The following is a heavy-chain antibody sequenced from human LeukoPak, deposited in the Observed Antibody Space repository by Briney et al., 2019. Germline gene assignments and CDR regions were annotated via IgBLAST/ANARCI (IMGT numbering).Heavy chain of an antibody. V-gene: IGHV4-34*01. Sequence: KTSETLSLTCAVYGGSFSGYYWGWIRQPPGKGLEWIGEINHSGSTNYNPSLKSRVTISVDTSKNQFSLKLSSVTAADTAVYYCARGREYYDILTGYFIPPYFDYWGQGTLVTVSS. CDR1: GGSFSGYY. CDR3: ARGREYYDILTGYFIPPYFDY. D-gene: IGHD3-9*01. CDR2: INHSGST. J-gene: IGHJ4*02.